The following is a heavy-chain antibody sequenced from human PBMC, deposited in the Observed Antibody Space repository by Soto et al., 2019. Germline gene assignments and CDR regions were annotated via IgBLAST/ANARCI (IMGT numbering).Heavy chain of an antibody. CDR3: AKPQGPIAGGAFDI. J-gene: IGHJ3*02. CDR1: GFTFISYW. V-gene: IGHV3-7*01. CDR2: IKQDGSEK. D-gene: IGHD2-15*01. Sequence: PGGSLRVSCAASGFTFISYWMSWVRQAPGKGLEWVANIKQDGSEKYYVDSVKGRFTISRDNAKNSLYLQMNSLRAEDTAVYYCAKPQGPIAGGAFDIWGQGTMVTVSS.